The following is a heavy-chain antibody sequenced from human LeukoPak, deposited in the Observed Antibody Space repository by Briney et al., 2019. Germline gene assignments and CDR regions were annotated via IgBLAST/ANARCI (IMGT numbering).Heavy chain of an antibody. J-gene: IGHJ5*02. Sequence: ASVKVSCKASGYTFIGYYMHWVRQAPGQGLEWMGWINPNSGGTNYAQKFQGRVTMTRDTSISTAYMELSRLRSDDTAVYYCARGITIFGVVIAGNWFDPWGQGTLVTVSS. D-gene: IGHD3-3*01. V-gene: IGHV1-2*02. CDR3: ARGITIFGVVIAGNWFDP. CDR1: GYTFIGYY. CDR2: INPNSGGT.